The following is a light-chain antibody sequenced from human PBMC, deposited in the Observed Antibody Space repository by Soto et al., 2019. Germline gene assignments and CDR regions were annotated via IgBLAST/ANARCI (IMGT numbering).Light chain of an antibody. CDR3: QQYNHWPLM. Sequence: VLTQSPSTLSLSPGQRPTHSCRASQSVSSYLVWYQQKTGQAPRLVIYGASTRATGIPARFSGSGSGTEFTLTISSLQPEDFAVYYCQQYNHWPLMFGQGTKVDIK. V-gene: IGKV3-15*01. CDR1: QSVSSY. CDR2: GAS. J-gene: IGKJ1*01.